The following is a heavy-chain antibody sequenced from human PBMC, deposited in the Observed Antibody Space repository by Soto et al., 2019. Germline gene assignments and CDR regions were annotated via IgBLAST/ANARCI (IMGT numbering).Heavy chain of an antibody. CDR2: ISYDGSNK. V-gene: IGHV3-30*18. J-gene: IGHJ4*02. CDR1: EFTFSDYG. D-gene: IGHD5-18*01. Sequence: PGGSLRLSCAASEFTFSDYGMNWVRQAPGKGLEWVAVISYDGSNKYYADSVKGRFTISRDNSKNTLYLQMNSLRVEDTAVYYCAKAGTGEYSYDFDYWGQGTLVTVSS. CDR3: AKAGTGEYSYDFDY.